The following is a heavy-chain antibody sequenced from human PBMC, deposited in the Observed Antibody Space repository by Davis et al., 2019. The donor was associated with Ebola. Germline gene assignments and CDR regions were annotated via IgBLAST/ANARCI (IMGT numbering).Heavy chain of an antibody. D-gene: IGHD4-17*01. CDR3: ARGNYGDYIVLYYYNMDV. Sequence: MPSETLSLTCTVSGGSFSTYYWSWVRQPPGKGLEWVGYIYYSGTTHYNPSLRGRVTISVGTSKKHFSLKLGSVTAADTAVYYCARGNYGDYIVLYYYNMDVWGQGTTVTVSS. CDR2: IYYSGTT. J-gene: IGHJ6*02. V-gene: IGHV4-59*01. CDR1: GGSFSTYY.